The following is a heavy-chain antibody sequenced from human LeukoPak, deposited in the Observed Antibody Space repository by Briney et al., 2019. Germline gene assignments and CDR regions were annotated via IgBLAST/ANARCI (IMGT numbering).Heavy chain of an antibody. J-gene: IGHJ4*02. Sequence: PGGSLRLSCAASGFTVSRIYMCWVRQAPGKGPEGVSVIYSGGNTYYADSVKRRFTISRDNSKNTLYLQMNSLRADDTAVYYCVRGAPGYYGSGSVGQFDYWGQGTLVTVSS. CDR2: IYSGGNT. D-gene: IGHD3-10*01. V-gene: IGHV3-53*01. CDR3: VRGAPGYYGSGSVGQFDY. CDR1: GFTVSRIY.